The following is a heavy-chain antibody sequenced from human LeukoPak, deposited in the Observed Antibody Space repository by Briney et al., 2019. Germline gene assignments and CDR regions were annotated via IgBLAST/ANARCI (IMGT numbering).Heavy chain of an antibody. CDR3: ARNHVGAFDI. CDR1: VGSISSSSYY. Sequence: PSETLSLTCTVTVGSISSSSYYWGWIRQPPGKGLEWIGGIYYSGSTYYNSSLKSRVTISVDTSKNQFSLKPSSVTAADTAVYYCARNHVGAFDIWGQGTMVTVSS. D-gene: IGHD1-14*01. V-gene: IGHV4-39*01. J-gene: IGHJ3*02. CDR2: IYYSGST.